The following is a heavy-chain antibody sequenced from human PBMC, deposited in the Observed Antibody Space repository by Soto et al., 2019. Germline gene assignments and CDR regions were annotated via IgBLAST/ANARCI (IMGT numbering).Heavy chain of an antibody. D-gene: IGHD2-15*01. Sequence: PSETLSLTGTVSGCSISSYYWSWIRQPPGKGLEWIGYIYYSGSTNYNPSLKSRVTISVDTSKNQFSLKLSSVTAADTAVYYCARMVASWFDPWGQGTLVTVSS. J-gene: IGHJ5*02. V-gene: IGHV4-59*01. CDR1: GCSISSYY. CDR2: IYYSGST. CDR3: ARMVASWFDP.